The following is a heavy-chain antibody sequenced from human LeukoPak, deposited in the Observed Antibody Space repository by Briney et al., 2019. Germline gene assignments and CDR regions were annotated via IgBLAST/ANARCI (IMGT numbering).Heavy chain of an antibody. V-gene: IGHV1-69*01. CDR2: IIPIFGTA. J-gene: IGHJ4*02. CDR3: AREGHDGGSYFDY. D-gene: IGHD3-10*01. Sequence: GSSVKVSCKASGGTFSSYAISWVRQAPGQGLEWMGGIIPIFGTANCAQKFQGRVTITADESTSTAYMELSSLRSEDTAVYYCAREGHDGGSYFDYWGQGTLVTVSS. CDR1: GGTFSSYA.